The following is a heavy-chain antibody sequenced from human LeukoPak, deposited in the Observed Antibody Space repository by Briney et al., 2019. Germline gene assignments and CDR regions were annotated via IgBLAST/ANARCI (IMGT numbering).Heavy chain of an antibody. CDR3: ARDRRTHCSGGSCYSFWFDP. J-gene: IGHJ5*02. V-gene: IGHV3-7*03. CDR1: GFSFNSDW. Sequence: GGSLRLSCAASGFSFNSDWMSWVRQAPGKGLEWVANIKQDGSEKYYVDSVKGRFTISRDNAKNSLYLQMNSLRAEDTAVYYCARDRRTHCSGGSCYSFWFDPWGQGTLVTVSS. D-gene: IGHD2-15*01. CDR2: IKQDGSEK.